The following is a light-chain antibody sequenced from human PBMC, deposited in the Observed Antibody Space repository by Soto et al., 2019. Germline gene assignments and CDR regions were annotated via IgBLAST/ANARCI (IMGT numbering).Light chain of an antibody. CDR1: SSNIGAGYD. CDR3: QSYDSSLSVLYV. J-gene: IGLJ1*01. CDR2: GNS. V-gene: IGLV1-40*01. Sequence: QSVLTQPPSVSGAPGQRVTISCTGSSSNIGAGYDVHWYQQLPGTAPKLLIYGNSNRPSGVPDRFSGSKSGTSAPLAITGLQAEDESDYYCQSYDSSLSVLYVFGTGTKLTVL.